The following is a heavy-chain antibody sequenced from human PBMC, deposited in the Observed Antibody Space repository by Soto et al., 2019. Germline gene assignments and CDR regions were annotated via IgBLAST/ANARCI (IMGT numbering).Heavy chain of an antibody. CDR2: ISGSGGST. CDR3: AKEDSAGLSAYYFDS. D-gene: IGHD2-15*01. V-gene: IGHV3-23*01. CDR1: GFTFSSYA. Sequence: GGSLRLSCAASGFTFSSYAMSWVRQAPGKGLEWVSVISGSGGSTSYADSVGGRFTISRDNSKNTLYLQMNSLRAEDTAVYYCAKEDSAGLSAYYFDSWGQGSLVTVSS. J-gene: IGHJ4*02.